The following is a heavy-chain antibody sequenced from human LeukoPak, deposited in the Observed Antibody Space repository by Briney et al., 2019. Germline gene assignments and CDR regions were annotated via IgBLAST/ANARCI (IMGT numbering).Heavy chain of an antibody. J-gene: IGHJ5*02. D-gene: IGHD6-13*01. CDR2: ISDSGTT. CDR3: ARRLAQSSSWYNNWFDP. CDR1: GGSISSYY. Sequence: SETLSLTCTVSGGSISSYYWSWIRQPPGKELEWIGYISDSGTTNYNPSLRSRVTISKDTSKNQFSLKLSFVTAADTAVYYCARRLAQSSSWYNNWFDPWGQGTLVTVSS. V-gene: IGHV4-59*08.